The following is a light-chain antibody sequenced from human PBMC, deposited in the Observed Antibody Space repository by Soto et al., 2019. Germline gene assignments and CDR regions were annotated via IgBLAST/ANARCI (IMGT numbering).Light chain of an antibody. J-gene: IGLJ2*01. CDR1: SSDVGSYNL. Sequence: QSALTQPASVSGSPGQSITISCTGTSSDVGSYNLVSWYQQHPGKAPKLMIYEGSKRPSGVSNRFSGSKSGNTASLTISGLQAEDEADYYCCSYAGSXTFVXFGGGTKVXV. CDR3: CSYAGSXTFVX. V-gene: IGLV2-23*01. CDR2: EGS.